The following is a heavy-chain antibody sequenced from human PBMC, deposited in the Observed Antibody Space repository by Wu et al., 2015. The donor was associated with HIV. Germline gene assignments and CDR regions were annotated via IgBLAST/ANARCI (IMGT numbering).Heavy chain of an antibody. D-gene: IGHD4-11*01. CDR3: ARDATPITTEFDY. Sequence: VQSGAEVKKPGASVKVSCGTSGYTFTNYYIHWLRQAPGQGLEWMAWINPSGGSTIYSENFEGRVTVTRDTSMKTVYMELDSLRSGDTAVYYCARDATPITTEFDYWGQGTLITVSS. V-gene: IGHV1-2*02. J-gene: IGHJ4*02. CDR1: GYTFTNYY. CDR2: INPSGGST.